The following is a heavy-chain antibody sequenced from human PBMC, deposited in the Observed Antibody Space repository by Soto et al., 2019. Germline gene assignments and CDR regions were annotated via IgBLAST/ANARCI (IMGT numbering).Heavy chain of an antibody. Sequence: GASVKVSCKASGGTFSSYAISWVRQAPGQGLEWMGGIIPIFGTANYAQKFQGRVTITADESTSTAYMELSSLRSEDTAVYYRASPLDTAMVGPYYYGMDVWGQGTTVTVSS. CDR1: GGTFSSYA. CDR2: IIPIFGTA. D-gene: IGHD5-18*01. CDR3: ASPLDTAMVGPYYYGMDV. V-gene: IGHV1-69*13. J-gene: IGHJ6*02.